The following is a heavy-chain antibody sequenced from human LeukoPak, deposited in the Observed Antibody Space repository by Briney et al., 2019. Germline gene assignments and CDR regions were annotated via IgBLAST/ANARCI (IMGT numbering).Heavy chain of an antibody. V-gene: IGHV3-7*01. J-gene: IGHJ3*02. Sequence: PGGSLRLSCAASGFTFTTYWMSWVRQAPGKGLEWVANIKQDGTEKYYVDSVKGRFTISRDNAKNSLYLQMNSLRAEDTAVYYCARERSAWRIWGQGTMVTVSS. CDR3: ARERSAWRI. CDR1: GFTFTTYW. CDR2: IKQDGTEK. D-gene: IGHD1-1*01.